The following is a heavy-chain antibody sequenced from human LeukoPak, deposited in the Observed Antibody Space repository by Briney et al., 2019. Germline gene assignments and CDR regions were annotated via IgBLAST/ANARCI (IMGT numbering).Heavy chain of an antibody. J-gene: IGHJ4*02. Sequence: GASVKVSCKASGYTFTGYYIHWVRQAPGQGLEWMGWINPNSGGTNYAQRFQGRVTMTRDTTISTAYMELSRLISDDTAVYYCARETTATLGYWGQGTLVTVSS. CDR3: ARETTATLGY. D-gene: IGHD4-17*01. CDR1: GYTFTGYY. CDR2: INPNSGGT. V-gene: IGHV1-2*02.